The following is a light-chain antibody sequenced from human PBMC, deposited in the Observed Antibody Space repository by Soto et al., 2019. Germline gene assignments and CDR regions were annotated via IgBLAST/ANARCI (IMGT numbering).Light chain of an antibody. J-gene: IGKJ1*01. Sequence: DIQMTQSPSSLSASVGDRVTITCRASQSISSYLHWYQQKPGKAPRLLIYAASSLQSGVPSRFSGSGSGTHFTLTISSLQPEDFATYYCQESYSTLTWTFGQGNKVDIK. V-gene: IGKV1-39*01. CDR1: QSISSY. CDR3: QESYSTLTWT. CDR2: AAS.